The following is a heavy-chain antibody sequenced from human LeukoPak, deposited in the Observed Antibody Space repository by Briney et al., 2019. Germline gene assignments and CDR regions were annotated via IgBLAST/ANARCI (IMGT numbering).Heavy chain of an antibody. V-gene: IGHV3-7*04. CDR2: IKEDGSEK. J-gene: IGHJ4*02. Sequence: HPGGSLRLSCAASGFTFSNYYMNWVRQAPGKGLEWVANIKEDGSEKYYVDFVKGRFTISRDNANNSLYLQMNSLRAEDTAVYYCARVFRGLRFLDYWGQGTLVTVSS. CDR1: GFTFSNYY. CDR3: ARVFRGLRFLDY. D-gene: IGHD5-12*01.